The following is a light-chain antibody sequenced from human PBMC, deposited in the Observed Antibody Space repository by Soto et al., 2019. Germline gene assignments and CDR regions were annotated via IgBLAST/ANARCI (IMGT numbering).Light chain of an antibody. CDR3: TSYTTSSTHWV. CDR1: SSDVGGYNY. Sequence: QSVLTQPASVSGSPGQSITISCTGTSSDVGGYNYVSWYQQHPDKAPKLMIYEVSNRLSGVSNRFSGAKSGNTASLAISGLQAEDEADYYCTSYTTSSTHWVFGEGTKLTVL. J-gene: IGLJ3*02. CDR2: EVS. V-gene: IGLV2-14*01.